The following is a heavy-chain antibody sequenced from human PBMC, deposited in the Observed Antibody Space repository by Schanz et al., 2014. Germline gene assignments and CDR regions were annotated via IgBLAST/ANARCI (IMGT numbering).Heavy chain of an antibody. CDR1: GFPFSDFY. V-gene: IGHV3-11*01. J-gene: IGHJ2*01. CDR3: ARLCKSNWGEGDYWYFDL. Sequence: QVQLVESGGGLVKPGGSLRLSCAASGFPFSDFYMSWIRQAPGKGREWGSYLSSSGKTIYSADSVQGPFTITRDNAKNSLYLQGNRLRAEDTAVYYCARLCKSNWGEGDYWYFDLWGRGTLVTVSS. CDR2: LSSSGKTI. D-gene: IGHD7-27*01.